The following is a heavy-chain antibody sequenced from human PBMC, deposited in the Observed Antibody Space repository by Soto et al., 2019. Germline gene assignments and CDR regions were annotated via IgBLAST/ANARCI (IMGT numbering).Heavy chain of an antibody. Sequence: GGTLRLSCAAPEFTFSNNWMPWVRLAPGKGPVWVSSINSDGSSTYYADSVKGRFTISRDNAKNTLYLQMSSLRADDTAVYYCASGDIAVHWGQGTLGTGSS. CDR3: ASGDIAVH. V-gene: IGHV3-74*01. J-gene: IGHJ4*02. CDR2: INSDGSST. D-gene: IGHD6-19*01. CDR1: EFTFSNNW.